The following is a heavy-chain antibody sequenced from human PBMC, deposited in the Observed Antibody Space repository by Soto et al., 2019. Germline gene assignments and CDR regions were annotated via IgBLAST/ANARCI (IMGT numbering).Heavy chain of an antibody. V-gene: IGHV4-39*01. CDR1: GGSISSDSFY. D-gene: IGHD2-15*01. CDR2: IYYSGDT. CDR3: ARNQPQRYCSGGTCRPAYGMDV. J-gene: IGHJ6*02. Sequence: PSETLSLTCNVSGGSISSDSFYWAWIRQPPGKGLEWIGIIYYSGDTYYNPSLAGRLTMSVDTSNQFSLTLRSVTAADTALYYCARNQPQRYCSGGTCRPAYGMDVWGQGTTVTVSS.